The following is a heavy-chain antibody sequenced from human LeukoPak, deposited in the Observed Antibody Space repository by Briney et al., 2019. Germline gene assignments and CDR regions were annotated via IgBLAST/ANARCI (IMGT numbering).Heavy chain of an antibody. Sequence: ASVKVSCKASGGTFSSYAISWVRQAPGQGLEWMGGIIPIFGTANYAQKFQGRVTITADESTSTAYMELSSPRSEDTAVYYCARGAAVATINYWGQGTLVTVSS. D-gene: IGHD5-24*01. CDR1: GGTFSSYA. V-gene: IGHV1-69*13. CDR2: IIPIFGTA. CDR3: ARGAAVATINY. J-gene: IGHJ4*02.